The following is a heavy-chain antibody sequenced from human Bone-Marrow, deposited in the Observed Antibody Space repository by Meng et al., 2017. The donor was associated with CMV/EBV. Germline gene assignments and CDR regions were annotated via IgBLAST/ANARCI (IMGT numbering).Heavy chain of an antibody. V-gene: IGHV1-46*01. J-gene: IGHJ5*02. CDR2: INPSGGST. CDR1: GHTFTSYY. CDR3: ARGMTTSSEVYNWFDP. Sequence: ASVKVSCKASGHTFTSYYMHWVRQAPGQGLEWMGIINPSGGSTSYAQKFQGRVTMTRDTSTSTVYMELSSLRSEDTAVYYCARGMTTSSEVYNWFDPWGQGTLVTVSS. D-gene: IGHD5-24*01.